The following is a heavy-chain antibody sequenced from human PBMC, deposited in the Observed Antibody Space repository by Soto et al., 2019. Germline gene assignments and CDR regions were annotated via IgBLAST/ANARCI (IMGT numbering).Heavy chain of an antibody. V-gene: IGHV4-31*03. J-gene: IGHJ5*02. D-gene: IGHD6-6*01. CDR2: IYYSGST. Sequence: KPSETLSLTCTASGGSISSGGYYWSWIRQHPGKGLEWIGYIYYSGSTYYNPSLKSRVTISVDTSKNQFSLKLSPVTAADTAVYYCARESSSSSWFDPWGQGTLVTVSS. CDR3: ARESSSSSWFDP. CDR1: GGSISSGGYY.